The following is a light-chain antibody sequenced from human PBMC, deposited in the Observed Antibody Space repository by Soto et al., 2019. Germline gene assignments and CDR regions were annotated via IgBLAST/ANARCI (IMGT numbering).Light chain of an antibody. CDR3: QQRSNWPLP. CDR2: DAF. Sequence: EIVLTQSPATLSLSPGERATRSCRASQSVSSYLAWYQQKPGQAPRLLIYDAFNRATGIPARFSGSGSGTDFTLTISRLGPEDFAVYYWQQRSNWPLPFGGGTNVEIK. CDR1: QSVSSY. J-gene: IGKJ4*01. V-gene: IGKV3-11*01.